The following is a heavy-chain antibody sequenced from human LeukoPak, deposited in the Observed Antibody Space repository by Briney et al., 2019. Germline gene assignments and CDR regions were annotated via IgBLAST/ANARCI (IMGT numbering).Heavy chain of an antibody. CDR3: GRGYYSLDKWFDP. J-gene: IGHJ5*02. CDR1: GYSLSMGYY. D-gene: IGHD1-26*01. Sequence: SATLSLSFTCSGYSLSMGYYWGWVRPPPRKGLEWVGSIHHSGLTYYNPSLESRVTMSVDKTKNQFTLKLTSVTAADTAVYFCGRGYYSLDKWFDPWGQGALVTVSS. CDR2: IHHSGLT. V-gene: IGHV4-38-2*02.